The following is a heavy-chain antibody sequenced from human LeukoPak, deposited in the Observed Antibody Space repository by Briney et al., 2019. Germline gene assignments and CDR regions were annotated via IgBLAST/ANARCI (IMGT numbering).Heavy chain of an antibody. V-gene: IGHV3-15*01. J-gene: IGHJ4*02. CDR1: GFTFSNAW. CDR2: IKSKTDGGTT. CDR3: TTGRGWYGSLDY. Sequence: GGSLRLSCAASGFTFSNAWMSWVRQAPGKGLEWVGRIKSKTDGGTTDYAAPVKGRFTISRDDSKNTLYLQMNSLKTEDTAVYYCTTGRGWYGSLDYWGQGTLVTVSS. D-gene: IGHD6-19*01.